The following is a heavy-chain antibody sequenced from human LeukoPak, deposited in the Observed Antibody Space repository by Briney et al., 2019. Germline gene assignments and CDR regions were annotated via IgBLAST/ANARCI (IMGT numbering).Heavy chain of an antibody. Sequence: SETLSLTCAVSGGSISSGGYSWSWIRQPPGKGLEWIGYIYHSGSTYYNPSLKSRVTISVDRSKNQFSLKLSSVTAADTAVYYCARAGSSSYSGHWSYYYYYGMDVWGQGTTVTVSS. CDR3: ARAGSSSYSGHWSYYYYYGMDV. J-gene: IGHJ6*02. V-gene: IGHV4-30-2*01. CDR2: IYHSGST. CDR1: GGSISSGGYS. D-gene: IGHD6-13*01.